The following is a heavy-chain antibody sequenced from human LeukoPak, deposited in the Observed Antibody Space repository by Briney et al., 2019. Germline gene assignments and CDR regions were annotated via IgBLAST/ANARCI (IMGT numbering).Heavy chain of an antibody. CDR3: ARELGSTWDFDY. Sequence: GGSLRLSCSASGFTFSSYSMNWVRRAPGKGLEWVSYISSSSSAIFYADSVEGRFTVSRDNAKNSLYLQMNSLRDEDTAVYYCARELGSTWDFDYWGQGTLVTVSS. D-gene: IGHD1-26*01. CDR2: ISSSSSAI. J-gene: IGHJ4*02. V-gene: IGHV3-48*02. CDR1: GFTFSSYS.